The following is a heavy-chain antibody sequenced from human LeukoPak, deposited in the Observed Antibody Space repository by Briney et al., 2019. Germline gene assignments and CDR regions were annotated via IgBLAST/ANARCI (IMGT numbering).Heavy chain of an antibody. V-gene: IGHV4-34*01. D-gene: IGHD1-14*01. Sequence: SETLSLTCAVSGDSFSGYYWTWIPHSPGKGLEWIGEINHSGSTNYNPSLKSRVTISVDTSKNQFSLNLTSVTAADTAIYYCATNVPGTTYFDPWGQGTLVTVSS. CDR1: GDSFSGYY. J-gene: IGHJ4*02. CDR2: INHSGST. CDR3: ATNVPGTTYFDP.